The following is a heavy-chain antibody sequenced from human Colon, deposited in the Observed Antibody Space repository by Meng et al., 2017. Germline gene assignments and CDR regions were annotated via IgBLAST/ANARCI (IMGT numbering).Heavy chain of an antibody. CDR1: GFTFSTYW. CDR3: ARDSSGYDY. Sequence: GESLKISCAASGFTFSTYWMSWVRQAPGKGLEWVANIKEDGSDQYYVDSVKGRFTISRDNAKNSLYLQMHSLRAEDTAVYYCARDSSGYDYWGQGTLVTVSS. V-gene: IGHV3-7*01. CDR2: IKEDGSDQ. D-gene: IGHD5-12*01. J-gene: IGHJ4*02.